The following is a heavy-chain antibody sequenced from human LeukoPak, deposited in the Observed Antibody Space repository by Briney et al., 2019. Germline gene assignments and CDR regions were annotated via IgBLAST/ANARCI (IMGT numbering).Heavy chain of an antibody. V-gene: IGHV3-30-3*01. D-gene: IGHD4-23*01. J-gene: IGHJ4*02. CDR3: ARVDGGGFSASFDY. CDR1: GFTFSSYA. Sequence: PGGSLRLSCAASGFTFSSYAMHWVRQAPGKGLEWVAVISYDGSNKYYADSVKGRFTISRDNSKNTLYLQMNSLRAEDTAVYYCARVDGGGFSASFDYWGQGTLVTVSS. CDR2: ISYDGSNK.